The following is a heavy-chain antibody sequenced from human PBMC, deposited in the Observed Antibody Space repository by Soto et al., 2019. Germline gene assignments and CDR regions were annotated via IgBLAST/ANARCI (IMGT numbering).Heavy chain of an antibody. Sequence: PGGSLRLSCAASGFKFSNYAMSWVRQAPGKGLEWVSLISATGGGTCYADSVKGRFTISRDNSHNTLYLQVHSLTAEDTAVYYCAKDRRAGGNSAFYFDFWGQGAQVTVSS. CDR2: ISATGGGT. V-gene: IGHV3-23*01. J-gene: IGHJ4*02. D-gene: IGHD3-16*01. CDR3: AKDRRAGGNSAFYFDF. CDR1: GFKFSNYA.